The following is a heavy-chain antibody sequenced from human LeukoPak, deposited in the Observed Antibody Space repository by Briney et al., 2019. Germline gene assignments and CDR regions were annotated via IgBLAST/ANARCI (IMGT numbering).Heavy chain of an antibody. CDR2: IIPIFGTA. D-gene: IGHD3-10*01. J-gene: IGHJ4*02. V-gene: IGHV1-69*13. Sequence: ASVKVSCKASGGTFSSYATSWVRQAPGQGLEWMGGIIPIFGTANYAQKFQGRVTITADESTSTAYMELSSLRSEDTAVYYCASPADYGSGSYYTYWGQGTLVTVSS. CDR3: ASPADYGSGSYYTY. CDR1: GGTFSSYA.